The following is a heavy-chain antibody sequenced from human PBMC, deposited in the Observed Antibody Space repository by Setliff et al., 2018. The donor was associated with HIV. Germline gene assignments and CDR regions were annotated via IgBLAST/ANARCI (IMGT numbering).Heavy chain of an antibody. D-gene: IGHD3-10*01. J-gene: IGHJ6*01. CDR3: ARDNSYYYGSGSHYWYGMDV. CDR2: IYHSGST. V-gene: IGHV4-4*02. CDR1: SGSISSSNW. Sequence: SETLSLTCAVSSGSISSSNWWSWVRQPPGKELEWIGEIYHSGSTNYNPSLKSRVTISLDRFKNQFSLKLTSVTAADTAVYYCARDNSYYYGSGSHYWYGMDVWGQGTTVTVSS.